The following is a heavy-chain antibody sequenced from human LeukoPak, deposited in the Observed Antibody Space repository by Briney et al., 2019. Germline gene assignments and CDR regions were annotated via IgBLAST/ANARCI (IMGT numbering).Heavy chain of an antibody. CDR1: GYTFSSYW. CDR2: IYPGDSDT. Sequence: GESLKISCKGSGYTFSSYWIGWVRQMPGKGLEWMGIIYPGDSDTRYNPSFQGRVTISADKSISTAYLQWSSLKASDTAMYYCAENDYYGSGSYSDWGQGTMVTVSS. CDR3: AENDYYGSGSYSD. V-gene: IGHV5-51*01. J-gene: IGHJ4*02. D-gene: IGHD3-10*01.